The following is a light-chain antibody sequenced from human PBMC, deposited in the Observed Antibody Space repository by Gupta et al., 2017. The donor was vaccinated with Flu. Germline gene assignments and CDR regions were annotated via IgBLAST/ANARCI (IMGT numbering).Light chain of an antibody. Sequence: QSALTQPASVSGSPGQSITIPCTGTSRDVGNYNYVSWYQQHPGKAPKLMIYDVSNRPSGISNRFSGSKSGNTASLTISGLQAEDEADYYCSSYTISSSYLFGTGTKVSVL. CDR3: SSYTISSSYL. J-gene: IGLJ1*01. CDR2: DVS. CDR1: SRDVGNYNY. V-gene: IGLV2-14*03.